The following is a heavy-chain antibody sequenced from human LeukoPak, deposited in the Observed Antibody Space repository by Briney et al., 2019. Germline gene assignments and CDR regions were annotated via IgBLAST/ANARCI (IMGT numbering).Heavy chain of an antibody. V-gene: IGHV3-21*06. Sequence: PGESLRLSCAASGFTFSRYPIHWVRQTTGRGLEWVSSISGTRNFIFYAESLKGRFTISRDNANNSVYLQMDTLRAEDTAVYYCARVINGYTDYWGQGTLVTVSS. CDR2: ISGTRNFI. J-gene: IGHJ4*02. D-gene: IGHD5-24*01. CDR3: ARVINGYTDY. CDR1: GFTFSRYP.